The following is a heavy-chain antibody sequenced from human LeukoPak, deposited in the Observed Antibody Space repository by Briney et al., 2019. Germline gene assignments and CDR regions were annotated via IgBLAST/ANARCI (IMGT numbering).Heavy chain of an antibody. V-gene: IGHV3-21*01. CDR1: GFTFSSYS. Sequence: GGSLRLSPAAPGFTFSSYSMNWVREAPRKGLGWVSSISSSSSYVYYADSVMGRFTIYRDNAKNSLYLKMNSLRAEYTAVYYCARGLDTVTFDYWGQGTLVTVSS. CDR2: ISSSSSYV. D-gene: IGHD3/OR15-3a*01. CDR3: ARGLDTVTFDY. J-gene: IGHJ4*02.